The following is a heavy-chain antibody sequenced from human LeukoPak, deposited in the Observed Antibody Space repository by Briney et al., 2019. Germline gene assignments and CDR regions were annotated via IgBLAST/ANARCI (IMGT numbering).Heavy chain of an antibody. CDR1: GFTFDDYA. J-gene: IGHJ4*02. CDR3: AKGLYGSGSYIGY. D-gene: IGHD3-10*01. Sequence: GGSLRLSCAASGFTFDDYAMHWVRQAPGKGLEWVSGISWNSGSIGYADSVKGRFTISRDNAKNSLYLQMNSLRAEDTALYYCAKGLYGSGSYIGYWGQGTLVTVSS. V-gene: IGHV3-9*01. CDR2: ISWNSGSI.